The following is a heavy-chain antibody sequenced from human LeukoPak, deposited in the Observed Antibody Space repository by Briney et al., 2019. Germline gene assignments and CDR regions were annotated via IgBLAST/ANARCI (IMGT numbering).Heavy chain of an antibody. J-gene: IGHJ5*02. Sequence: SVKVSCKASGNSISNYAVSWVRQAPGQGFEWMGGIIPIFGTADYAQKLQGRVTMTTDTSTSTAYMELRSLSSDDTAVYYCARVVTGYYRLDPWGLGTLVTVSS. CDR2: IIPIFGTA. V-gene: IGHV1-69*05. CDR1: GNSISNYA. D-gene: IGHD3-9*01. CDR3: ARVVTGYYRLDP.